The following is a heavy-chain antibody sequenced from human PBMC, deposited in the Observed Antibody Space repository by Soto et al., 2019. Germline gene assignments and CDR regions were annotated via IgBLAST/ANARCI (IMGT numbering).Heavy chain of an antibody. V-gene: IGHV3-23*01. D-gene: IGHD3-22*01. CDR2: ISGSGGGT. Sequence: EVQLLESGGGLVQPGGSLRLSCAASGFTFSSYAMSWVRQAPGKGLEWVSAISGSGGGTYYAASVKGRFTISRDNSKNTLFLQMNSLRAEDTALYYCAKDRGYYDSSGYEYWGQGTLVTVSS. CDR1: GFTFSSYA. J-gene: IGHJ4*02. CDR3: AKDRGYYDSSGYEY.